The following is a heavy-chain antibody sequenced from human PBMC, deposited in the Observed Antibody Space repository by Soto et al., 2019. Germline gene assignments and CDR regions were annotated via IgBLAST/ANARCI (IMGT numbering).Heavy chain of an antibody. Sequence: SETLSLTCAVYGGSFSGHSWSWIRQSPGKGLEWIGDINHSGRVNYSPSLKSRVTISLDTSKDQFSLTLSAVTAADTAMYYCSTRAYDTNGYYRFDPWGQGTLVTVSS. CDR2: INHSGRV. CDR3: STRAYDTNGYYRFDP. V-gene: IGHV4-34*01. D-gene: IGHD3-22*01. J-gene: IGHJ5*01. CDR1: GGSFSGHS.